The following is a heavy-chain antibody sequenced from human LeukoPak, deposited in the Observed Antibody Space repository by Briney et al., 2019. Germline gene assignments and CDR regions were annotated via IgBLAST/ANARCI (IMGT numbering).Heavy chain of an antibody. CDR3: AAQRVVRGVMSAFDI. Sequence: PSETLSLTCTVSGGSISSGGYYWSWIRQHPGKGLEWIGYIYYSGSTYYNPSLKSRVTISVDTSKNQFSLKLSSVAAADTAVYYCAAQRVVRGVMSAFDIWGQGTMVTVSS. CDR2: IYYSGST. V-gene: IGHV4-31*03. CDR1: GGSISSGGYY. D-gene: IGHD3-10*01. J-gene: IGHJ3*02.